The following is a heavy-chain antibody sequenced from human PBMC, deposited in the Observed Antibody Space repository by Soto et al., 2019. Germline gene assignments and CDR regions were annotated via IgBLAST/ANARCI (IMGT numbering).Heavy chain of an antibody. CDR2: IYWDDDK. D-gene: IGHD3-3*01. CDR1: GFSLTTSGVG. V-gene: IGHV2-5*02. CDR3: AHRVLRTVFGLVTTTAIYFDF. J-gene: IGHJ4*02. Sequence: QITLNESGPTVVRPTETLTLTCRFSGFSLTTSGVGVGWIHQSPGKAPEWLALIYWDDDKRYSASLKSRLTITKDTSKSQVVLTVSDLDPTDTATYYCAHRVLRTVFGLVTTTAIYFDFWGQGTPVAVSS.